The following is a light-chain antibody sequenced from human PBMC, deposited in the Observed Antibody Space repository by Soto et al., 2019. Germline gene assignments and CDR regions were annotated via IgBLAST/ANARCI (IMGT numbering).Light chain of an antibody. CDR1: SSNIGAGYD. V-gene: IGLV1-40*01. J-gene: IGLJ1*01. CDR3: QSYYSSLSYV. CDR2: GNS. Sequence: QSVLTQPPSVSGAPGQRVTISCTGSSSNIGAGYDVHWYKHLPGTAPKLLIYGNSNRPSGVPDRFSGSKSGTSASLAITGLQAEDEAYYYCQSYYSSLSYVFGTGTKLTVL.